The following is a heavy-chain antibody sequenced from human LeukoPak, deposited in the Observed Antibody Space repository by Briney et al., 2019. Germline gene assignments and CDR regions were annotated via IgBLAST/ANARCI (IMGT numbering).Heavy chain of an antibody. D-gene: IGHD4-17*01. CDR1: GFTFDDYA. V-gene: IGHV3-9*03. J-gene: IGHJ4*02. Sequence: GVSLRLSCAASGFTFDDYAMHWVRQAPGKGLEWVSGISWNSGSIGYADSVKGRFTISRDNAKNSLYLQMNSLRAEDMALYYCAESLNYGDYEFDYWGQGTLVTVSS. CDR2: ISWNSGSI. CDR3: AESLNYGDYEFDY.